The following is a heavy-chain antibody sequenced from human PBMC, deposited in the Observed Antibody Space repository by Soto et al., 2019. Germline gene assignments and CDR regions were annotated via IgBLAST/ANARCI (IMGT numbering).Heavy chain of an antibody. D-gene: IGHD4-4*01. CDR2: IYYSGST. CDR3: ARHEVTTGNWFDP. Sequence: PSETLSLTCTVSGGSISSSSYYWGWILQPPGKGLEWIGSIYYSGSTYYNPSLKSRVTISVDTSKNQFSLKLSSVTAADTAVYYCARHEVTTGNWFDPWGQGTLVTVSS. J-gene: IGHJ5*02. V-gene: IGHV4-39*01. CDR1: GGSISSSSYY.